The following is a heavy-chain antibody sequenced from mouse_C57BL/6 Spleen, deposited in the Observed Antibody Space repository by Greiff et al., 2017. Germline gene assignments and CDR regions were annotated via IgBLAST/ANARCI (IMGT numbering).Heavy chain of an antibody. CDR3: AREPYYYGSSHWYFDV. CDR1: GYSITSGYY. D-gene: IGHD1-1*01. Sequence: ESGPGLVKPSQSLSLTCSVTGYSITSGYYWNWIRQFPGNKLEWMGYISYDGSNNYNPSLKNRISITRDTSKNQFFLKLNSVTTEDTATYYCAREPYYYGSSHWYFDVWGTGTTVTVSS. V-gene: IGHV3-6*01. CDR2: ISYDGSN. J-gene: IGHJ1*03.